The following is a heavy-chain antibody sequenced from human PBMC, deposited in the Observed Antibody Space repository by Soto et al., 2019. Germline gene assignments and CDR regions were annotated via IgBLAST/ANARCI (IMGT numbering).Heavy chain of an antibody. CDR3: AKDQGAFYTLIYGDYAFDI. Sequence: EVQLLESGGGLVQPGGSLRLSCAASGFTFSSYAMSWVRQAPGKGLEWVSAISGSGGSTYYADSVKGRFTISRDNSKNTLYLQMNSLRAEDTAVYYCAKDQGAFYTLIYGDYAFDIWGQGQWSPSLQ. J-gene: IGHJ3*02. D-gene: IGHD4-17*01. CDR2: ISGSGGST. CDR1: GFTFSSYA. V-gene: IGHV3-23*01.